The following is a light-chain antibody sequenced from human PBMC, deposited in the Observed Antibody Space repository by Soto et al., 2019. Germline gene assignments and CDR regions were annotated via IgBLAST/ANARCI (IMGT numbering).Light chain of an antibody. CDR2: RTS. V-gene: IGKV3-20*01. J-gene: IGKJ1*01. CDR3: QQYDTSPRT. CDR1: QTISSSY. Sequence: EIVLTQSPGTLSLSPGERATLSCRASQTISSSYLAWYQQKPGQAPRLLIYRTSNRATGFPDRFSGSGSGTDFTLTISRLEPEDFAVYCCQQYDTSPRTFGQGTKVEIK.